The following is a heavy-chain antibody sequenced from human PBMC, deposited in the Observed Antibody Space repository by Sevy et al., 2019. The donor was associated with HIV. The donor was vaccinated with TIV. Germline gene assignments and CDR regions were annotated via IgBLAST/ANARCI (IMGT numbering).Heavy chain of an antibody. CDR3: ASENAVLRPLDY. V-gene: IGHV3-33*01. J-gene: IGHJ4*02. CDR1: GFTFSSYG. CDR2: IWHDGSNK. Sequence: GGALRLSCAASGFTFSSYGMHWVRQAPGKGLEWVAVIWHDGSNKYYEDSVKGRFTISRDNSKNTLYLQMNRLRAEDKDVYLCASENAVLRPLDYWGQGTLVTVSS. D-gene: IGHD2-15*01.